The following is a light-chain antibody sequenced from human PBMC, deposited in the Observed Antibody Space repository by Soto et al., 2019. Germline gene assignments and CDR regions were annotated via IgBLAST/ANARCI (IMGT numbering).Light chain of an antibody. V-gene: IGKV1-5*03. CDR3: LQDQSYWT. J-gene: IGKJ1*01. CDR1: QSISRQ. Sequence: DIQMTQSPSTLSASVGDRVSITCRASQSISRQLAWYQQKPGKAPNLLIYQASNLETGVPSRFTGSGSGTEFTLTISSLQPDDVATYYCLQDQSYWTFGQGTKVEVK. CDR2: QAS.